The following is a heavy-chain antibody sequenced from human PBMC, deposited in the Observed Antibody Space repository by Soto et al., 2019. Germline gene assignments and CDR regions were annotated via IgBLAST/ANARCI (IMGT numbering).Heavy chain of an antibody. CDR2: SRKKSDSVNT. V-gene: IGHV3-72*01. D-gene: IGHD2-21*01. CDR3: VGESFYCFDD. J-gene: IGHJ4*02. Sequence: VQLVESGGGLVQPGRSLRLSCAASGFTLSDHHINWDRRAPGKGLEWLGRSRKKSDSVNTEYAASVKGRFTISRDDSKNMVFLEMNSLKTDDTAVYYCVGESFYCFDDWCQGTLVTVSS. CDR1: GFTLSDHH.